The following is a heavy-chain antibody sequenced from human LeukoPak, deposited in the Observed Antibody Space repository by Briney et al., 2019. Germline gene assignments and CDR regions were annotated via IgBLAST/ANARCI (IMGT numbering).Heavy chain of an antibody. D-gene: IGHD6-6*01. V-gene: IGHV3-30*02. Sequence: GESLRLSCAASGLTFSSYGMHWVRQAPGKGLEWVAFIRYDGSNKYYADSVKGRFTISRDNSKNTLYLQMNSLRAEDTAVYYCAKDRIAAHAGDYWGQGTLVTVSS. CDR1: GLTFSSYG. CDR3: AKDRIAAHAGDY. J-gene: IGHJ4*02. CDR2: IRYDGSNK.